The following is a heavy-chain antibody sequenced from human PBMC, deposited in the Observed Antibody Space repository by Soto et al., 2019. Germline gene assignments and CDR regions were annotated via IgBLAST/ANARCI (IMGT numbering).Heavy chain of an antibody. CDR3: AKAQSGYSYGYGVMAPLDY. CDR2: ISGSGGST. Sequence: GGSLRLSCAASGFTFSSYAMSWVRQAPGKGLEWVSAISGSGGSTYYADSVKGRFTISRDNSRNTLYLQMNSLRAEDTAVYYCAKAQSGYSYGYGVMAPLDYRGQGTLVTVSS. D-gene: IGHD5-18*01. CDR1: GFTFSSYA. V-gene: IGHV3-23*01. J-gene: IGHJ4*02.